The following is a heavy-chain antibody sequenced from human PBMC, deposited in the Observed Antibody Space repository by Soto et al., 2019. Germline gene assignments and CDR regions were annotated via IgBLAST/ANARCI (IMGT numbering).Heavy chain of an antibody. CDR3: ARLGNFDFWSVRGSMDV. J-gene: IGHJ6*02. D-gene: IGHD3-3*01. Sequence: SETLSLTCAVSGGSVSGGSYWWSWIRQPPGKGLEWIGYIYYTGSTNYNPSLKSRVTISVDTSKNQFSLRLSSVTAADTAVYYCARLGNFDFWSVRGSMDVWGQGTTVTVSS. CDR1: GGSVSGGSYW. V-gene: IGHV4-61*01. CDR2: IYYTGST.